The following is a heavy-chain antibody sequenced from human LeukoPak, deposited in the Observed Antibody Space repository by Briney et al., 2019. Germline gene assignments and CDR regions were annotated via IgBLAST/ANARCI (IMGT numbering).Heavy chain of an antibody. CDR2: ISGSGGST. V-gene: IGHV3-23*01. D-gene: IGHD4/OR15-4a*01. CDR3: ARLHGAYPFDY. J-gene: IGHJ4*02. Sequence: GGSLRLSCAASGFTFSSYAMSWVRQAPGKGLEWVSAISGSGGSTYYADSVKGRFTISRDNAKNSVFLQMNSLRAEDTAVYYCARLHGAYPFDYWGQGTLVTVSS. CDR1: GFTFSSYA.